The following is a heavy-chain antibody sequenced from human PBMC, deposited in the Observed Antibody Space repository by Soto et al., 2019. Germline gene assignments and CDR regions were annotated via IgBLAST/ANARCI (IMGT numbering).Heavy chain of an antibody. Sequence: QVQLVQSGAEVKKPGSSVKVSCKASGGTFSSYTISWVRQAPGQGLEWMGRIIPILGIANYAQKFQGRVTITADKSTNTAYMELSSLRSEDTAVYYCARDLGMNYGDSNDAFDIWGQGTMVTVSS. J-gene: IGHJ3*02. CDR3: ARDLGMNYGDSNDAFDI. V-gene: IGHV1-69*08. CDR2: IIPILGIA. D-gene: IGHD4-17*01. CDR1: GGTFSSYT.